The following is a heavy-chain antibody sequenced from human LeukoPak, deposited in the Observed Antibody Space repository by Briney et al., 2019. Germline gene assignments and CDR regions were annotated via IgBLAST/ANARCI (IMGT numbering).Heavy chain of an antibody. V-gene: IGHV4-39*01. Sequence: SETLSLTCTVSGGSISSSSYYWGWIRQPPGKGLEWIGSIYYSGSTYYKPSLKSRVTISVDTSKNQFSLKLSSVIAADTAVYFCARQGRRMGYDFWSGYRHFDYWGQGTLVTVSS. J-gene: IGHJ4*02. CDR1: GGSISSSSYY. CDR3: ARQGRRMGYDFWSGYRHFDY. CDR2: IYYSGST. D-gene: IGHD3-3*01.